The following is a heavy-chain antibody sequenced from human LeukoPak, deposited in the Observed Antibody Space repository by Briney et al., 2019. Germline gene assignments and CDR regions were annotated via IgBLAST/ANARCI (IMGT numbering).Heavy chain of an antibody. J-gene: IGHJ4*02. CDR1: GYTFTSYY. V-gene: IGHV1-46*01. CDR3: ARYYYFDY. CDR2: IDPSGGST. Sequence: ASVKVSCKASGYTFTSYYIHWVRQAPGLGLEWMGVIDPSGGSTTYAQRFQGRVTMTRDTSSSTVYMELSSLGSEDTAVYYCARYYYFDYWGQGTRVTVSS.